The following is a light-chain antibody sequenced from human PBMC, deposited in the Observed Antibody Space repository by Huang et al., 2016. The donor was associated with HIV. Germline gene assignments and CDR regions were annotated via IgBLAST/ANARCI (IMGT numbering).Light chain of an antibody. CDR2: KAS. Sequence: DIQMTQSTSTLSASVGDRVTITCRASQSIGNWLAWYQQKPGRAPTLLIYKASSLESGGPSRFSGSGSGTEFTLTISSLQPDDFATYYCQQYNSYSRTFGQGTKVKIK. CDR1: QSIGNW. CDR3: QQYNSYSRT. J-gene: IGKJ1*01. V-gene: IGKV1-5*03.